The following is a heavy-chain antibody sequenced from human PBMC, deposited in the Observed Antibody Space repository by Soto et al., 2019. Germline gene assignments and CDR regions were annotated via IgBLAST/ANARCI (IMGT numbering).Heavy chain of an antibody. Sequence: GGSLRLSCEVSGLTFSKFEMTWVRQAPGQGLEWVSSISSDGATIYYADSVKGRFTISRDNDKNLLYLQMNSLKGEDTATYYCVRVGIVARPYWGQGTPVTVSS. D-gene: IGHD2-21*01. CDR2: ISSDGATI. V-gene: IGHV3-48*03. CDR3: VRVGIVARPY. CDR1: GLTFSKFE. J-gene: IGHJ4*02.